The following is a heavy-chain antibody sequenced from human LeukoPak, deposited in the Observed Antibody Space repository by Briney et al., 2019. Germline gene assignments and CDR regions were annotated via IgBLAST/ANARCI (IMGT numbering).Heavy chain of an antibody. CDR2: ISSSGSTI. D-gene: IGHD3-22*01. CDR1: GFTFSSYE. Sequence: GGSLRLSCAASGFTFSSYEMNWVRQAPGKGLEWVSYISSSGSTIYYADSVKGRFTISRDNAKNSLNLQMNSLRAEDTAVYYCASWKVVVSNGGSDIWGQGTMVTVSS. CDR3: ASWKVVVSNGGSDI. J-gene: IGHJ3*02. V-gene: IGHV3-48*03.